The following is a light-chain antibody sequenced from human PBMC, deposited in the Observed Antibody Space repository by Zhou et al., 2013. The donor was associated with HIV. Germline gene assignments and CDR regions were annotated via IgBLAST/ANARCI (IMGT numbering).Light chain of an antibody. CDR1: QSVRSN. CDR2: DAS. J-gene: IGKJ5*01. CDR3: QQYNNWPSIT. Sequence: EVVMTQSPATLSVFPGEKVTLSCRASQSVRSNLAWYQQKPGQAPRFLIYDASTRATGIPTRFSGSGSGTEFTLTISSPQSEDFAVYFCQQYNNWPSITFGQGTRLESK. V-gene: IGKV3-15*01.